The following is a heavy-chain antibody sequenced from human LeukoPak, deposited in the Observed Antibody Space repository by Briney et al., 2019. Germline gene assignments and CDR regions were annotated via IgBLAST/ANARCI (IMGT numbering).Heavy chain of an antibody. Sequence: SVKVSCTASGFTFTSSAVQWVRQARGQRLEWIGWIVVGSGNTNYAQKFQERVTITRDMSTSTAYMELSSLRSEDTAVYYCAATTYGDEAFDIWGQGTMVTVSS. V-gene: IGHV1-58*01. J-gene: IGHJ3*02. CDR1: GFTFTSSA. CDR2: IVVGSGNT. D-gene: IGHD4-17*01. CDR3: AATTYGDEAFDI.